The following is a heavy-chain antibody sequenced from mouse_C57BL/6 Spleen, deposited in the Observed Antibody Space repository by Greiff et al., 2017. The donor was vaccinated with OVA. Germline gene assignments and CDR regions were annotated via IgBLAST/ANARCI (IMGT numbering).Heavy chain of an antibody. V-gene: IGHV1-69*01. J-gene: IGHJ2*01. CDR1: GYTFTSYW. CDR3: ARYDAPSNFDY. Sequence: VQLQQPGAELVMPGASVKLSCKASGYTFTSYWMHWVKQRPGQGLEWIGEIDPSDSDTNYNQKFKGKSTLTVDKSSSTAYMQLSSLTSEDYAVDYCARYDAPSNFDYWGQGTTLTVSS. D-gene: IGHD2-3*01. CDR2: IDPSDSDT.